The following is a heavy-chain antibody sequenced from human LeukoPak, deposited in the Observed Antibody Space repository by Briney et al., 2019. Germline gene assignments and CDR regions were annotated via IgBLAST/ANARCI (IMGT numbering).Heavy chain of an antibody. CDR1: GGTVSSYA. CDR2: SIPIFGTA. V-gene: IGHV1-69*05. CDR3: AREDREYYYMDV. J-gene: IGHJ6*03. Sequence: SVKVSCKASGGTVSSYAISWVRQAPGQGLEWMAWSIPIFGTANYAQKFQGRVTISTDASTSTAYMELSSLRAEDTAVYHCAREDREYYYMDVWGKGTTVTVSS.